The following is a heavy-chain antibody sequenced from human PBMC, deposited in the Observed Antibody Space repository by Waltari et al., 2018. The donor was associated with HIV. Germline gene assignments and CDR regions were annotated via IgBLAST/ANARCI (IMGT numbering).Heavy chain of an antibody. CDR2: IRTKANSYAT. CDR1: GFTFRVST. V-gene: IGHV3-73*01. CDR3: TRLVAAVAGTGY. Sequence: EVQLVESGGGLVQPGGSLKLSCAASGFTFRVSTMHWVRQASGKGLEWVGRIRTKANSYATAYAASVKGRFIIYRDDSKNTAYLQMNNLKAEDTAVYYCTRLVAAVAGTGYWGQGTLVTVSS. D-gene: IGHD6-19*01. J-gene: IGHJ4*02.